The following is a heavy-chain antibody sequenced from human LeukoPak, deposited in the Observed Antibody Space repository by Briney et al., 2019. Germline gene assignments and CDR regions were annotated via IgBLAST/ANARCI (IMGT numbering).Heavy chain of an antibody. V-gene: IGHV3-30*02. D-gene: IGHD3-22*01. Sequence: GGSLRLSCAASRFTFSSYGMHWVRQAPGKGLEWVAFIRYDGSNKYYADSVKGRFTISRDNSKNTLYLQMNSLRAEDTAVYYCAKDDYYDSSGYYWSEAFDIWGQGTMVTVSS. CDR3: AKDDYYDSSGYYWSEAFDI. J-gene: IGHJ3*02. CDR2: IRYDGSNK. CDR1: RFTFSSYG.